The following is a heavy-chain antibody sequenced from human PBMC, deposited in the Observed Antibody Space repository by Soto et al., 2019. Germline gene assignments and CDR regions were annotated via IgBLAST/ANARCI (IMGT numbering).Heavy chain of an antibody. Sequence: PGGSLRLSCAASGFTFSTYALHWVRQAPGKGLEWVSAISGGGGSTYYADSVKGRVTISRDNSKNTLYLQMNSLRAEDTAVYYCAKVSVRALTFTDYYYNGVDVWGQGTTVAVSS. CDR2: ISGGGGST. D-gene: IGHD1-26*01. CDR3: AKVSVRALTFTDYYYNGVDV. CDR1: GFTFSTYA. J-gene: IGHJ6*02. V-gene: IGHV3-23*01.